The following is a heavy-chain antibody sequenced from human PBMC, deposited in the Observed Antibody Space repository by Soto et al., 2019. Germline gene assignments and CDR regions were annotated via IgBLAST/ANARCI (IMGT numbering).Heavy chain of an antibody. V-gene: IGHV4-59*01. CDR2: IYYSGST. CDR1: GGSISSYY. Sequence: PSETLSLTCTVSGGSISSYYWSWIRQPPGKGLEWIGYIYYSGSTNYNPSLKSRVTISVDTSKNQFSLKLSSVTAADTAVYYCARAERNYYGSGSYYDYYYGMDVWGQGTTVTVSS. J-gene: IGHJ6*02. D-gene: IGHD3-10*01. CDR3: ARAERNYYGSGSYYDYYYGMDV.